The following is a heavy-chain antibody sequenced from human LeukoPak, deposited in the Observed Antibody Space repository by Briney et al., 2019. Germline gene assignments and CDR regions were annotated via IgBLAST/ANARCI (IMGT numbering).Heavy chain of an antibody. CDR2: ISGSGGST. Sequence: GGSLRLSCVASGFTFSSYAMSWVRQAPGKGLEWVSAISGSGGSTYYADSVKGRFTISRDNSKNTLYLQMNSLRAEDTAVYYCAKDEGDDSSGYYTWDYWGQGTLVTVSS. V-gene: IGHV3-23*01. CDR1: GFTFSSYA. D-gene: IGHD3-22*01. J-gene: IGHJ4*02. CDR3: AKDEGDDSSGYYTWDY.